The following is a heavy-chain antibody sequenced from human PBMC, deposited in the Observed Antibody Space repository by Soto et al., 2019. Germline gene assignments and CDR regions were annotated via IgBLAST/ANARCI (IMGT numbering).Heavy chain of an antibody. J-gene: IGHJ5*02. V-gene: IGHV3-33*06. CDR2: IWYDGSNK. D-gene: IGHD2-15*01. Sequence: GGSLRLSCAASGFTFSSYGMHWVRQAPGKGLEWVAVIWYDGSNKYYADSVKGRFTISRDNSKNTLYLQMNSLRAEDTAVYYCAKDHSENFSGGSCYWFHPWGQGTLVTVSS. CDR1: GFTFSSYG. CDR3: AKDHSENFSGGSCYWFHP.